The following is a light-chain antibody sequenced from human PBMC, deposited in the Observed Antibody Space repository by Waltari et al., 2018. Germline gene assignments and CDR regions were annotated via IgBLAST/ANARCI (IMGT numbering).Light chain of an antibody. V-gene: IGKV1-39*01. CDR3: QQSYRTPPLT. J-gene: IGKJ4*01. Sequence: DIQMTQSPSSLSASVGDRVTITCRASQSISGYLNWYQQKPGKAPKVLIYATSSLQSGVPARFSGSGAVTDFTLTITSLQPEDFATYYCQQSYRTPPLTFGGGTKVEIK. CDR2: ATS. CDR1: QSISGY.